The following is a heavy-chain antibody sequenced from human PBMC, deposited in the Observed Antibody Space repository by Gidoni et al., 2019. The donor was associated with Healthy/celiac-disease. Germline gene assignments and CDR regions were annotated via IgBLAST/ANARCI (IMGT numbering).Heavy chain of an antibody. D-gene: IGHD3-22*01. J-gene: IGHJ5*02. CDR2: IYYSGST. CDR3: ARHGQDSRGSFWFDP. Sequence: GGSISSSSYYWGWIRQPPGKGLEWIGSIYYSGSTYYNPSLKSRVTISVDTSKNQFSLKLSSVTAADTAVYYCARHGQDSRGSFWFDPWGQGTLVTVSS. CDR1: GGSISSSSYY. V-gene: IGHV4-39*01.